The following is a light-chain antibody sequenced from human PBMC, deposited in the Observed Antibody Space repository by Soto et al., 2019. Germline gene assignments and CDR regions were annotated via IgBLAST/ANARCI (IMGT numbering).Light chain of an antibody. V-gene: IGKV1-5*01. CDR3: QQYNSYSYT. J-gene: IGKJ2*01. CDR1: QSISSW. Sequence: DIQMTQSPSTLSASVGARVTITCRASQSISSWLAWYPQKPGKAPKLLIYDASSLESGVPSRFSGSGSGTEFTLTISSLQPDDFATYYCQQYNSYSYTFGQGTKLEIK. CDR2: DAS.